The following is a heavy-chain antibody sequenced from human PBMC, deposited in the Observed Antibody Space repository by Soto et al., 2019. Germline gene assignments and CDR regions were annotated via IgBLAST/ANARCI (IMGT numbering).Heavy chain of an antibody. J-gene: IGHJ3*01. V-gene: IGHV3-23*01. CDR2: ISASGGST. CDR3: AKLMIGVGATSAFDF. Sequence: PGGSLRLSCAASAFTFSSFSMAWFRQAPGKGLEWVSVISASGGSTWYADSVKGRFTISRDNSKNTLSLQMNSLRAEDTALYYCAKLMIGVGATSAFDFWGQGTMVTVSS. CDR1: AFTFSSFS. D-gene: IGHD1-26*01.